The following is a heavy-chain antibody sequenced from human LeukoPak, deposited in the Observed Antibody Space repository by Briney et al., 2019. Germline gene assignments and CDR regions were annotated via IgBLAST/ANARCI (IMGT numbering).Heavy chain of an antibody. D-gene: IGHD4-17*01. V-gene: IGHV4-4*07. CDR3: ARQTMSTAEAFDI. CDR1: GGSISSYF. CDR2: IYASGST. Sequence: SETLSLTCTVSGGSISSYFWSWIRQPAGKGLEWIGRIYASGSTNYNPSLKSRVTISVDTSKNQFSLKLSSVTAADTAVYYCARQTMSTAEAFDIWGQGTMVTVSS. J-gene: IGHJ3*02.